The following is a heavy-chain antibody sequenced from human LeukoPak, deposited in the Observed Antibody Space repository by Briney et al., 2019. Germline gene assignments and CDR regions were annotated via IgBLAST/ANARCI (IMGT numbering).Heavy chain of an antibody. J-gene: IGHJ4*02. V-gene: IGHV4-39*07. CDR1: GGSISSSSYY. CDR2: IYYSGST. CDR3: ARARTYDYVWGTIFDY. D-gene: IGHD3-16*01. Sequence: SETLSLTCTVSGGSISSSSYYWGWIRQPPGTGLEWIGSIYYSGSTYYNPSLKSRVTISVDTSKNQFSLKLSPVTAADTAVYYCARARTYDYVWGTIFDYWGQGTLVTVSS.